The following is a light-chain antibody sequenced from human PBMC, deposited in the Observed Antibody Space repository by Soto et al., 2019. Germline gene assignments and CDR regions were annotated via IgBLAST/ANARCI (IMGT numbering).Light chain of an antibody. J-gene: IGKJ1*01. CDR2: WAS. V-gene: IGKV4-1*01. CDR1: QSVFSSSNVRAS. Sequence: DIVMTQSPDSLAVSLGEKATINCKSSQSVFSSSNVRASLLWFQRKPGQPPKLLIYWASNRESGVPDRFSGSGSGTNFTLTISSLQAEDVAVYYCQQYFGTPVTFGQGTKVEIK. CDR3: QQYFGTPVT.